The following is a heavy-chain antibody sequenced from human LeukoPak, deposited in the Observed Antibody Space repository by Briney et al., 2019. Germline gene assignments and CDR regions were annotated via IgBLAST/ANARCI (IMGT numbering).Heavy chain of an antibody. CDR1: GGSISSYY. CDR3: ARDPSRDHGSGTNWFDP. CDR2: IYYSGST. D-gene: IGHD3-10*01. V-gene: IGHV4-59*01. Sequence: PSETLSLTCTVSGGSISSYYWSWIRQPPGKGLEWIGYIYYSGSTNYNPSLKSRVTISVDTSKNQSSLKLSSVTAADTAVYYCARDPSRDHGSGTNWFDPWGQGTLVTVSS. J-gene: IGHJ5*02.